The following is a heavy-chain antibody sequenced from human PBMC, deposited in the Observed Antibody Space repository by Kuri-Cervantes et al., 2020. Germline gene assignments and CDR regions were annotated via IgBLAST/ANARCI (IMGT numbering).Heavy chain of an antibody. Sequence: GGSLRLSCAASGLTISSYWMSWVRQAPGKGLEWVAVISYDGSNKYYADSVKGRFTISRDNSKNTLYLQMNSLRAEDTAVYYCARDIGRFLEWFGTHGMDVWGQGTTVTVSS. CDR1: GLTISSYW. D-gene: IGHD3-3*01. CDR3: ARDIGRFLEWFGTHGMDV. J-gene: IGHJ6*02. V-gene: IGHV3-30-3*01. CDR2: ISYDGSNK.